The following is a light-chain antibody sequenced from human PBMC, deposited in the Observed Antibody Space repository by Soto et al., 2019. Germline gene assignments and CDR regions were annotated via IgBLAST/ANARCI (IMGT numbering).Light chain of an antibody. CDR2: GAS. CDR1: QSVSSSY. J-gene: IGKJ1*01. V-gene: IGKV3-20*01. CDR3: QHYGSSPT. Sequence: EIVLTQSPGPLSLSPGERATLSCRASQSVSSSYLAWYQQKPGQAPRLLIYGASSRATGIPDRFSGSGSGTVFTLTISRLEPEDFAVYYCQHYGSSPTFGQGTKVDIK.